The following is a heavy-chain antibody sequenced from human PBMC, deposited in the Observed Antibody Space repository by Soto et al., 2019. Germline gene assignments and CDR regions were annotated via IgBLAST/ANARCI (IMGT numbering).Heavy chain of an antibody. CDR1: GVTFGPYG. Sequence: PGGSLRLSCAASGVTFGPYGMTWVRQAPGKGLEWVAKIKPDGSEKYYVDSVKGRFTISRDNTKTSLYLQMNSLRAEDTAVYYCARPYTVAGSSYWCFDLWGRGTLVTVSS. CDR3: ARPYTVAGSSYWCFDL. J-gene: IGHJ2*01. V-gene: IGHV3-7*01. D-gene: IGHD3-16*01. CDR2: IKPDGSEK.